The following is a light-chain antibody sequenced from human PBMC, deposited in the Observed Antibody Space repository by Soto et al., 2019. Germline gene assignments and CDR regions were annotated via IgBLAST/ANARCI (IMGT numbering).Light chain of an antibody. V-gene: IGLV2-23*02. J-gene: IGLJ2*01. CDR1: SSDVGSYNL. CDR3: CAYAGSSTFVI. CDR2: EVT. Sequence: QSVLTQPASVSGSPGQSFTISCTGTSSDVGSYNLVSWYQQHPGRVPKLMIYEVTKRPSGVSNRFSGSKSGNTASLTISGLQAEDEADYYCCAYAGSSTFVIFGGGTKLTVL.